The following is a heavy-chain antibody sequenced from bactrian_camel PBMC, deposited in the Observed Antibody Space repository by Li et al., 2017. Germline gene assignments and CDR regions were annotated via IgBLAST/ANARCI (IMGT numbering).Heavy chain of an antibody. D-gene: IGHD5*01. CDR3: ATDPVGTWDLGRYGY. Sequence: VQLVESGGDLVQPGGSLRLSCEASGFPFDDVVAAWIRQAPGKGFEWVATMVVGGVDWYYQDSLKGRFTMSSDNAKNTLYLQMNSLKTEDTAVYYCATDPVGTWDLGRYGYWGQGTQVTVS. V-gene: IGHV3-1*01. CDR1: GFPFDDVV. J-gene: IGHJ6*01. CDR2: MVVGGVDW.